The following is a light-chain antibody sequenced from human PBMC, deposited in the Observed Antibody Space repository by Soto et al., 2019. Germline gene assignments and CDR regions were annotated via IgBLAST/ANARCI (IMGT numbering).Light chain of an antibody. V-gene: IGKV3-20*01. CDR2: GAF. J-gene: IGKJ5*01. CDR1: QSLTSSY. CDR3: QQYGSLIT. Sequence: ILFTQSPGTLSLSPGEIATLSCRASQSLTSSYLAWYQQKPGQAPRLLIYGAFSRATGIPDRFSGSGSGTDFTLTISRLEPEDFAVYYCQQYGSLITFGQGTRLEI.